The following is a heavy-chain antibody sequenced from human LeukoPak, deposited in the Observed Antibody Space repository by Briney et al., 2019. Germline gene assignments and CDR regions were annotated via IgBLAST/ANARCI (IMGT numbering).Heavy chain of an antibody. Sequence: GASVNVSCKASGYTFTSYGISWVRQAPGQGLEWMGWISASNGNTNYAQKLQGRVTMTTDTSTSTAYMELRSLRSDDTAVYYCASRYCSSTSCHKGDAFDIWGQGTMVTVSS. CDR1: GYTFTSYG. D-gene: IGHD2-2*02. V-gene: IGHV1-18*01. CDR3: ASRYCSSTSCHKGDAFDI. J-gene: IGHJ3*02. CDR2: ISASNGNT.